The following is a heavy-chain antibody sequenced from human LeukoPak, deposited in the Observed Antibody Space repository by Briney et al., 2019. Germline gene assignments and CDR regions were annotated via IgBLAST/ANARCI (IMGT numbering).Heavy chain of an antibody. CDR2: ISYDGSNK. V-gene: IGHV3-30*18. CDR3: AKDLEAVGGYCSGGSCSSTYYYYGMDV. Sequence: PGRSLRLSCAASGFTFSSYGMHWVRQAPGKGLEWVAVISYDGSNKYYADSVKGRFTISRDNSKNTLYLQMNSLRAEDTAVYYCAKDLEAVGGYCSGGSCSSTYYYYGMDVWGQGTTVTVSS. D-gene: IGHD2-15*01. J-gene: IGHJ6*02. CDR1: GFTFSSYG.